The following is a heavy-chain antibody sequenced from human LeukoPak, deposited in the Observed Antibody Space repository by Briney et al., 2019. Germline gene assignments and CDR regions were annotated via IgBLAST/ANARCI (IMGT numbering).Heavy chain of an antibody. CDR2: ISSGSRYT. CDR3: ARDRAGSGSYYNNPHGLDV. D-gene: IGHD3-10*01. V-gene: IGHV3-11*05. CDR1: GFIFNDFY. Sequence: PGGSLRLSCAASGFIFNDFYMSWVRQAPGKGLEWLSYISSGSRYTLYADSVKGRFTVSRDDAQSSLYLEMNSLRAEDTAVYYCARDRAGSGSYYNNPHGLDVWGQGTTVSVSS. J-gene: IGHJ6*02.